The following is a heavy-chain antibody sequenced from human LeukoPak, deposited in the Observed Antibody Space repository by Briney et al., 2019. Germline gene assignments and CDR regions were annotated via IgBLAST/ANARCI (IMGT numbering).Heavy chain of an antibody. CDR3: ARGGNDILGAYFPGIYGMDV. J-gene: IGHJ6*02. CDR1: GGSISNYY. CDR2: IYNTENT. Sequence: PSETLSLTCTVSGGSISNYYWSWLRQPPGKGLEWIGYIYNTENTNYHPSLKSRVTISVDTSKDQFSLNLSSVTAADRAVYFCARGGNDILGAYFPGIYGMDVWGQGTTVTVSS. V-gene: IGHV4-59*01. D-gene: IGHD3-9*01.